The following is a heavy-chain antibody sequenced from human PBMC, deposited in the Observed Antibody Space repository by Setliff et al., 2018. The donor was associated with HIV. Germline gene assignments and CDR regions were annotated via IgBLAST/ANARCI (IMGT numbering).Heavy chain of an antibody. D-gene: IGHD6-19*01. CDR3: ARPHSGRGGGAYFDP. J-gene: IGHJ5*02. CDR1: GDSITSGHFY. CDR2: IPDGRVT. V-gene: IGHV4-39*01. Sequence: SETLSLTCTVSGDSITSGHFYWGWIRQAPGKGPEWIGNIPDGRVTFFNPSLRGRVTISVDASKNQVSLNLRSVTAADSAVYHCARPHSGRGGGAYFDPWGQGILVTVSS.